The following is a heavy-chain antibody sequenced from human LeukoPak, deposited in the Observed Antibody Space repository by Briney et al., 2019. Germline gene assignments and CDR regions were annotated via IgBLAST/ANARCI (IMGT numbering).Heavy chain of an antibody. J-gene: IGHJ4*02. Sequence: SETLSLTCAVSGGSISSYFWCWIRQPPGKTLEWIGYISHSGGTNYDPSLKSRVTISVDTSKNQFSLKLTSVSAADTAAYYSARADTHHSHSSSWHVDYWGQGTLVTVSS. CDR2: ISHSGGT. V-gene: IGHV4-59*01. CDR3: ARADTHHSHSSSWHVDY. D-gene: IGHD6-13*01. CDR1: GGSISSYF.